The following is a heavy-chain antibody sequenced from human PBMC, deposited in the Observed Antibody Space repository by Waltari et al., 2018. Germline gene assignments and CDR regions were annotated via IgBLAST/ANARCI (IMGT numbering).Heavy chain of an antibody. CDR1: GYTFITYF. Sequence: QVHLVQSGAEVRKPGASVTLSCKTSGYTFITYFIHWVRQAPGQGLEWVGIINPRGGSTAFGQKFQGRVTMTRDTSTSTVYMEMTGLRSEDTAIYYCARVGATPPYYYYGMDVWGQGTAVTVSS. V-gene: IGHV1-46*01. J-gene: IGHJ6*02. CDR3: ARVGATPPYYYYGMDV. D-gene: IGHD1-26*01. CDR2: INPRGGST.